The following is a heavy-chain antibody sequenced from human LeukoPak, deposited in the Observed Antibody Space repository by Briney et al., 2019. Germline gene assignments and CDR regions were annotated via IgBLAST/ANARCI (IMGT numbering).Heavy chain of an antibody. CDR1: GXTLSDYE. Sequence: GGSLRLSCAPSGXTLSDYEINWVRQAPGKGLEWLSYISSSGSTKYYAGSVKGRFTISRDNSKNTLYLQMNSLRAEDTAVYYCAKDSPVSSWYGEYFQHWGQGTLVTASS. CDR2: ISSSGSTK. D-gene: IGHD6-13*01. V-gene: IGHV3-48*03. CDR3: AKDSPVSSWYGEYFQH. J-gene: IGHJ1*01.